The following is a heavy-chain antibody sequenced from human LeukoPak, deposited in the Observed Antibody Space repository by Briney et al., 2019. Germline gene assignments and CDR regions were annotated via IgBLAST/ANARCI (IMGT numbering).Heavy chain of an antibody. Sequence: PSETLSLTCTVSARSITVYYWGWIRQPAGRGLEWVGYIYTSASSGRNNHNTSIQSRVTISLAAYEKQFSLKPNAVTAADTAIYYCASRPGEYGDYSDWFDPWGQGTMVTASS. CDR2: IYTSASSGRN. CDR1: ARSITVYY. CDR3: ASRPGEYGDYSDWFDP. J-gene: IGHJ5*02. V-gene: IGHV4-4*08. D-gene: IGHD4-17*01.